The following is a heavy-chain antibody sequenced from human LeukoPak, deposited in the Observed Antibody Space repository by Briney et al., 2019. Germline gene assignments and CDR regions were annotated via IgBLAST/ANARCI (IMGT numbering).Heavy chain of an antibody. J-gene: IGHJ4*02. CDR3: ARAIERGRRFDY. D-gene: IGHD5-24*01. V-gene: IGHV1-46*01. CDR1: GYTFTTYY. CDR2: INPSGGST. Sequence: ASVKVSCRTSGYTFTTYYLHWVRQAPGQGLEWMGVINPSGGSTIYAQKFQDRVAMTRDTSTSTVCMDLSSLIAADTAIYYCARAIERGRRFDYWGQGTLVTVSS.